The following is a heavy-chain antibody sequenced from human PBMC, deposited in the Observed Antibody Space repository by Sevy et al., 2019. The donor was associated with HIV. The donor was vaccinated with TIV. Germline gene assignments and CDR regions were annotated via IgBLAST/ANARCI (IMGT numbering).Heavy chain of an antibody. J-gene: IGHJ3*02. CDR1: GFSFSSYA. CDR2: ISSSSSYI. CDR3: ARETSIVGATNDAFDI. V-gene: IGHV3-21*01. Sequence: GGSLRLSCAASGFSFSSYAMHWVRQAPGKGLESVSSISSSSSYIYYADSVKGRFTISRDNAKNSLYLQMNSLRAEDTAVYYCARETSIVGATNDAFDIWGQGTMVTVSS. D-gene: IGHD1-26*01.